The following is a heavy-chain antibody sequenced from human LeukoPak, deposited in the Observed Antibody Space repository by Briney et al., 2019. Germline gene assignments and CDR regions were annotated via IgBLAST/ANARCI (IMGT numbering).Heavy chain of an antibody. CDR1: GFTVSSNS. CDR2: IYRGGGT. CDR3: ARDGGLRYRFDY. D-gene: IGHD5-12*01. V-gene: IGHV3-53*01. J-gene: IGHJ4*02. Sequence: GGPLRLSCAASGFTVSSNSLSWVRQAPGKGLEWVSLIYRGGGTYYADSVKGRFTISRDNYQNTLYLQMNSLRVEDTAVYYCARDGGLRYRFDYWGQGTLVTVSS.